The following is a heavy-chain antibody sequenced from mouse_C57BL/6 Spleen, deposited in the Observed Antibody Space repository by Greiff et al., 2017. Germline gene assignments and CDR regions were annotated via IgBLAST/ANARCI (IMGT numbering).Heavy chain of an antibody. Sequence: VQLQQSGAELVKPGASVKLSCKASGYTFTSYWMQWVKQRPGQGLEWIGEIDPSDSYTNYNQKFKGKATLTVDTSSSTAYMQLSSLTSEDSAVYYCARKGTMVFDYWGQGTTLTVSS. D-gene: IGHD1-1*02. CDR2: IDPSDSYT. V-gene: IGHV1-50*01. J-gene: IGHJ2*01. CDR3: ARKGTMVFDY. CDR1: GYTFTSYW.